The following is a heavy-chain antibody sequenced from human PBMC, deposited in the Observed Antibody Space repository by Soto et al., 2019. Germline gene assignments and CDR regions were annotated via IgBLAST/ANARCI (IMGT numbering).Heavy chain of an antibody. D-gene: IGHD1-1*01. V-gene: IGHV1-69*06. Sequence: QVQLVQSGAEVKKPGSSVKVSCKASGGTFSSYAISWVRQAPGQGLEWMGGIIPIFGTANYAQKFQGRVTITADKSTSTAYMEQSSLRSEDTAVYYCARGKGLLDWNYHYYYGMDVWGQGTTVTVSS. CDR2: IIPIFGTA. CDR3: ARGKGLLDWNYHYYYGMDV. J-gene: IGHJ6*02. CDR1: GGTFSSYA.